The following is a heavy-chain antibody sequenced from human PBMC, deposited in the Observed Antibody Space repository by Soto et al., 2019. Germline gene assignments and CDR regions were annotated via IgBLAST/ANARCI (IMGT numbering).Heavy chain of an antibody. Sequence: ASVKVSCKASGYTFTSYYMHWVRQAPGQGLEWMGIINPSGGSTSYAQKFQGRVTMTRDTSTSTVYMELSSLRSEDTAVYYCARDPPEGNYYYYGMDVWGQGTTVPVSS. CDR2: INPSGGST. D-gene: IGHD6-13*01. CDR1: GYTFTSYY. J-gene: IGHJ6*02. CDR3: ARDPPEGNYYYYGMDV. V-gene: IGHV1-46*01.